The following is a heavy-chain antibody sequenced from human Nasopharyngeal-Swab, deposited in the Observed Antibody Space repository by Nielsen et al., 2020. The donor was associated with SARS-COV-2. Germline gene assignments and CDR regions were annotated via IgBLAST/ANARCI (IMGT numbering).Heavy chain of an antibody. D-gene: IGHD3-10*01. CDR1: GGTFSSYA. J-gene: IGHJ6*02. Sequence: SVKVSCKASGGTFSSYAISRVRQAPGQGLEWMGGIIPIFGTANYAQKFQGRVTITADESTSTAYMELSSLRSEDTAVYYCARDSKEYGSGRPYYYGMDVWGQGTTVTVSS. CDR2: IIPIFGTA. CDR3: ARDSKEYGSGRPYYYGMDV. V-gene: IGHV1-69*13.